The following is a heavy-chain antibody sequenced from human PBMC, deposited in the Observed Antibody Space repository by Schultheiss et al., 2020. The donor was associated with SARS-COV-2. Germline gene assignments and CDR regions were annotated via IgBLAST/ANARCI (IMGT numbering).Heavy chain of an antibody. Sequence: SETLSLTCAVYGGSFSGYYWSWIRQPPGKGLEWIGEINHSGSTNYNPSLKSRITISVDTSKNQFSLKLSSVTAADTAVYYCARGTRGDGYHLNYYYYGMDVWGQGTTVTVSS. D-gene: IGHD5-24*01. CDR2: INHSGST. J-gene: IGHJ6*02. CDR3: ARGTRGDGYHLNYYYYGMDV. CDR1: GGSFSGYY. V-gene: IGHV4-34*01.